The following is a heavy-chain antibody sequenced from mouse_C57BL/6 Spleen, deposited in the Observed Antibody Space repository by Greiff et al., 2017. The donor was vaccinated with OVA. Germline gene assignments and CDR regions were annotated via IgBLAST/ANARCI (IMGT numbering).Heavy chain of an antibody. CDR3: ARPALFITTVVFDY. V-gene: IGHV1-69*01. Sequence: LQQPGAELVMPGASVKLSCKASGYTFTSYWMHWVKQRPGQGLEWIGEIDPSDSYTNYNQKFKGKSTLTVDKSSSTAYMQLSSLTSEDSAVYYCARPALFITTVVFDYWGQGTTLTVSS. CDR2: IDPSDSYT. CDR1: GYTFTSYW. J-gene: IGHJ2*01. D-gene: IGHD1-1*01.